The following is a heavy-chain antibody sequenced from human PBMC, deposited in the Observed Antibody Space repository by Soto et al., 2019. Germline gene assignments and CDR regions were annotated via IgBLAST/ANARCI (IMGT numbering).Heavy chain of an antibody. Sequence: SETLSLTCALSGGSVTMSSFSWAWVRQPPGRGLQWIGYISHSGATSSDPTLKSRVTISRDRAKNQFSLKLTSVTAADTAVYYCASLDYYGSWLDPWGQGPLVTVSS. V-gene: IGHV4-30-2*01. CDR3: ASLDYYGSWLDP. CDR1: GGSVTMSSFS. J-gene: IGHJ5*02. D-gene: IGHD1-26*01. CDR2: ISHSGAT.